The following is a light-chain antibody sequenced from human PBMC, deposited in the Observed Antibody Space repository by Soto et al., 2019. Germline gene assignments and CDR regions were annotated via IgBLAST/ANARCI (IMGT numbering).Light chain of an antibody. J-gene: IGLJ1*01. V-gene: IGLV1-51*01. CDR1: SSNIGNNY. Sequence: QAVVTQPPSVSAAPGQKVTTSCSGSSSNIGNNYVSWYQQLPGTAPKLLIYDNNKRPSGIPDRFSGSKSGTSATLGITGLQTGDEADYYCGTWDSSLSAEVFGTGTKVTVL. CDR3: GTWDSSLSAEV. CDR2: DNN.